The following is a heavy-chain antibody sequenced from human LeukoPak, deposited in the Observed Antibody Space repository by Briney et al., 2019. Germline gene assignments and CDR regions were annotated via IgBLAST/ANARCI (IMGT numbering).Heavy chain of an antibody. CDR1: GGSISSSSYY. D-gene: IGHD2-8*02. CDR2: IYYSGST. J-gene: IGHJ3*02. Sequence: SETLSLTCTVSGGSISSSSYYWGWIRQPPGKGLEWIGSIYYSGSTYYNPSLKSRVTISVDTSKNQFSLKLSSVTAADTAVYYCARDPGRGAFDIWGQGTMVTVSS. CDR3: ARDPGRGAFDI. V-gene: IGHV4-39*07.